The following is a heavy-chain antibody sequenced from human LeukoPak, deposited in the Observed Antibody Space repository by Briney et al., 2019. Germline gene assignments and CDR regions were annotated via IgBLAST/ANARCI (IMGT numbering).Heavy chain of an antibody. J-gene: IGHJ4*02. Sequence: SETLSLTCTVSGGSISSSSYYWGWIRQPPGKGLEWIGTIYYSGSTYYNPSLKSRVTISEDTSENQFSLILSSVTAADTAVYYCARCGYNGGRFDHWGQGTLVTVSS. V-gene: IGHV4-39*01. CDR1: GGSISSSSYY. CDR2: IYYSGST. CDR3: ARCGYNGGRFDH. D-gene: IGHD5-24*01.